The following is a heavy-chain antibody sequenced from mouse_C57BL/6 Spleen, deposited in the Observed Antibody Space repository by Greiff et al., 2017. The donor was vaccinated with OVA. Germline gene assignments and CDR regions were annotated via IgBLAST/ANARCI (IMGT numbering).Heavy chain of an antibody. CDR1: GFTFSSYT. V-gene: IGHV5-9*01. CDR3: ARQAGWYFDV. CDR2: ISGGGGNT. Sequence: EVMLVESGGGLVKPGGSLKLSCAASGFTFSSYTMSWVRQTPEKRLGWVATISGGGGNTYYPDSVKGRFTISRDNAKNTLYLQMSSLRSEDTALYYCARQAGWYFDVWGTGTTVTVSS. J-gene: IGHJ1*03.